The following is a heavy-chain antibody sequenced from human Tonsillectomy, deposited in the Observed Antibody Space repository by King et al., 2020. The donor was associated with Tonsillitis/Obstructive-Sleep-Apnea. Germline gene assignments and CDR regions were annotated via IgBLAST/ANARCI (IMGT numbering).Heavy chain of an antibody. V-gene: IGHV3-11*06. CDR2: ISSSSTYT. CDR1: GFTFSDYY. D-gene: IGHD4-11*01. J-gene: IGHJ6*02. Sequence: VQLVESGGGLVKPGGSLRLSCAASGFTFSDYYMSWIRQAPGKGLEWVSYISSSSTYTNYADSVKGRFTISRDNAKNSVYLQMNSLRAEDTAVYYCARDRMGAPLTVILYYYYGLDVWGQGTTVTVSS. CDR3: ARDRMGAPLTVILYYYYGLDV.